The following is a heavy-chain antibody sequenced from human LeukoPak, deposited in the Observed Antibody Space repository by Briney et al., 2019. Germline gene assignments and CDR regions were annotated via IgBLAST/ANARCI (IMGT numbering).Heavy chain of an antibody. CDR3: ARGFSGYCSGGSCYSGRFDY. V-gene: IGHV4-34*01. J-gene: IGHJ4*02. D-gene: IGHD2-15*01. CDR2: INHSGST. CDR1: GGSFSGYY. Sequence: SETLSLTCAVYGGSFSGYYWSWIRQPPGKGLEWIGEINHSGSTNYNPSLKSRVTISVDTSKNQFSLKLSSVTAADTAVYYCARGFSGYCSGGSCYSGRFDYWGQGTLVTVSS.